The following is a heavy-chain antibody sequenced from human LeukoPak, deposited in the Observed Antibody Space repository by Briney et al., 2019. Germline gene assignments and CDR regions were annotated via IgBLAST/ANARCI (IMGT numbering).Heavy chain of an antibody. CDR1: GGTFSSYT. Sequence: ASVKVSCKASGGTFSSYTISWVRQALGQGLEWMGRIIPILGIANYAQKFQGRVTITADKSTSTTYMELSSLRSEDTAVYYCARDGVVVPAAIGYYYYGMDVWGQGTTVTVSS. CDR2: IIPILGIA. D-gene: IGHD2-2*01. CDR3: ARDGVVVPAAIGYYYYGMDV. J-gene: IGHJ6*02. V-gene: IGHV1-69*04.